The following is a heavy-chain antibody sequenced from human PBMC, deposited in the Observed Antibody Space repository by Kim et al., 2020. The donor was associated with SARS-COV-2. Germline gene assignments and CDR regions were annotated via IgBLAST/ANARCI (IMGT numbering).Heavy chain of an antibody. D-gene: IGHD2-15*01. CDR3: ARQGVVVAANDY. V-gene: IGHV5-51*01. Sequence: RHSPSSQGQVTISADKSISTAYMQWSSLKASDTAMYYCARQGVVVAANDYWGQGTLVTVSS. J-gene: IGHJ4*02.